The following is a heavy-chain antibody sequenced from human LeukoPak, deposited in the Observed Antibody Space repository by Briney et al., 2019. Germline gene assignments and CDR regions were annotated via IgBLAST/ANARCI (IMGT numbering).Heavy chain of an antibody. J-gene: IGHJ6*03. D-gene: IGHD2-21*01. CDR2: FDPKDGET. CDR3: ATGVYCATTTCPGYGNYSYFMDV. CDR1: VFTLIELS. V-gene: IGHV1-24*01. Sequence: ASVTVSRKFSVFTLIELSMHWVRRAPGKGREWGGGFDPKDGETVYAERFRERVILTDDRSSNTAYMDLSSLGADDTAVYYCATGVYCATTTCPGYGNYSYFMDVWGEGTPVTV.